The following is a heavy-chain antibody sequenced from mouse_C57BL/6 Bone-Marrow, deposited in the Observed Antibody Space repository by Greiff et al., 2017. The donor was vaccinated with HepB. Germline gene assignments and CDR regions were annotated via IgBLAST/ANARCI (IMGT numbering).Heavy chain of an antibody. J-gene: IGHJ1*03. Sequence: VQLQQSGAELVRPGTSVKVSCKASGYAFTNYLLEWVKQRPGQGLEWIGVINPGSGGTNYNEKFKGKATLTADKSSSTAYMQLSSLTSEDSAVYFCARKGFYYGSSYDWYFDVWGTGTTVTVSS. CDR3: ARKGFYYGSSYDWYFDV. V-gene: IGHV1-54*01. D-gene: IGHD1-1*01. CDR1: GYAFTNYL. CDR2: INPGSGGT.